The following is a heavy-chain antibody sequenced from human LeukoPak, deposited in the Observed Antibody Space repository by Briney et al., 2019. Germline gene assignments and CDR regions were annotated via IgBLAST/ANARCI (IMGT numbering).Heavy chain of an antibody. CDR1: GGSISSSSYY. J-gene: IGHJ3*02. V-gene: IGHV4-39*01. CDR2: IYYSGGT. Sequence: SETLSLTCSVSGGSISSSSYYWGWIRQPPGKGLEWIGIIYYSGGTCYNPSLKSRLTISVDTSKSQFSLKLSSVTAADTAMYYCARLHTYYYNSSGYFDAFHIWGQGTMVTVSS. D-gene: IGHD3-22*01. CDR3: ARLHTYYYNSSGYFDAFHI.